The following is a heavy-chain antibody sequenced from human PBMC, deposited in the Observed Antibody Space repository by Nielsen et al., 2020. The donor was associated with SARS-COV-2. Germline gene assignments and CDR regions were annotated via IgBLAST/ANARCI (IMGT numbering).Heavy chain of an antibody. V-gene: IGHV3-33*03. Sequence: GESLKISCAASGFTFSSYGMHWVRQAPGKGLEWVAVIWYDGSNKYYADSVRGRFTISRDNAKNSVHLQMNSLRAEDTAVYYCVGIVGALWGQGPLVTVSS. J-gene: IGHJ4*02. CDR1: GFTFSSYG. CDR2: IWYDGSNK. D-gene: IGHD1-26*01. CDR3: VGIVGAL.